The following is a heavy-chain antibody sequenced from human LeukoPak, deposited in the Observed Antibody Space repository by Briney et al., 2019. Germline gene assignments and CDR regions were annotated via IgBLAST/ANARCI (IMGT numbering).Heavy chain of an antibody. V-gene: IGHV4-59*08. D-gene: IGHD3-16*01. CDR1: GSSISGTYY. Sequence: SETLSLTCTVSGSSISGTYYWSWIRQPPGTGLEWICYIYYTGTTDSNPSLKSRVTISLDTSKNQFSLNLSSVTAADTAVYCCARRWVYDKRAFDAWGQGTMVTVSS. CDR3: ARRWVYDKRAFDA. J-gene: IGHJ3*01. CDR2: IYYTGTT.